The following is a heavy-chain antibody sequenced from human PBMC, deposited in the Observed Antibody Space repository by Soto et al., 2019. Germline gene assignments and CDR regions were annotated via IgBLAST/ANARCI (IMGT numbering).Heavy chain of an antibody. CDR2: INHSGST. D-gene: IGHD3-10*01. CDR3: ARGLGSGSYYFDY. CDR1: GGSFSGYY. V-gene: IGHV4-34*01. J-gene: IGHJ4*02. Sequence: PSETLSLTCAVYGGSFSGYYWSWIRQPPGKGLEWIGEINHSGSTNYNPSLKSRVTISVDTSKNQFSLKLSSVTAADTAVYYCARGLGSGSYYFDYWGQGTLVS.